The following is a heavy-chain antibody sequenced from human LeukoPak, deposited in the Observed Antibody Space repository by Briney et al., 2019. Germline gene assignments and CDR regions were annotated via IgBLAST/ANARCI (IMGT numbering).Heavy chain of an antibody. CDR3: ARRNYYCGMDV. CDR2: ISYSGST. Sequence: PSETLSLTCTVSGGSISSSSHYWDWIRQPPGKGLEWIGSISYSGSTYYNPSLKSRVTISVDTSKNQFSLNLTSVTAADTAVYYCARRNYYCGMDVWGQGTTVTVSS. V-gene: IGHV4-39*01. CDR1: GGSISSSSHY. J-gene: IGHJ6*02.